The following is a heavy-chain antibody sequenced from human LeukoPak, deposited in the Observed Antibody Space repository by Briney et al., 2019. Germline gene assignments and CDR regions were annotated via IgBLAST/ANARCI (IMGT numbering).Heavy chain of an antibody. CDR1: GFTFNSYA. CDR3: AKDGVVPEYYFDY. J-gene: IGHJ4*02. CDR2: ISFDGSNK. D-gene: IGHD2-2*01. V-gene: IGHV3-30-3*01. Sequence: PGGSLRLSCATSGFTFNSYAIHWVRQAPGKGLEWVAVISFDGSNKYYADSVKGRFTISRDNSKNTLYLQMNSLRAEDTAVYYCAKDGVVPEYYFDYWGQGTLVTVSS.